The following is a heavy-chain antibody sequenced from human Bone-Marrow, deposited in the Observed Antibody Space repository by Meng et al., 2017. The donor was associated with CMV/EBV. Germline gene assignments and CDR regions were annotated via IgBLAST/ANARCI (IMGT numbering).Heavy chain of an antibody. Sequence: GESLKISCAASGFTFSSYGMHWVRQAPGKGLEWVAFIRYDGSNKYYADSVKGRFTISRDNSKNTLYLQMNSLRAEDTAVYYCARELYCSSTSCPYYYYYGMDVWGQGTTVTVSS. J-gene: IGHJ6*01. CDR1: GFTFSSYG. CDR3: ARELYCSSTSCPYYYYYGMDV. V-gene: IGHV3-30*02. CDR2: IRYDGSNK. D-gene: IGHD2-2*01.